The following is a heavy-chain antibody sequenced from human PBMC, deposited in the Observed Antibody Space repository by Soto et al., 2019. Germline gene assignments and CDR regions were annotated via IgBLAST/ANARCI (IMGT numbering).Heavy chain of an antibody. CDR3: ARSQGITTFNLFDP. V-gene: IGHV4-4*02. Sequence: SETLSLTCAVSRGSISSSNWWSWVRQPPGKGLEWIGEIYHSGSTNYNPSLKSRVTISVDKSKNQFSLRLSSVTAADTSFYYCARSQGITTFNLFDPWGQGTLVTVSS. CDR1: RGSISSSNW. D-gene: IGHD3-3*01. CDR2: IYHSGST. J-gene: IGHJ5*02.